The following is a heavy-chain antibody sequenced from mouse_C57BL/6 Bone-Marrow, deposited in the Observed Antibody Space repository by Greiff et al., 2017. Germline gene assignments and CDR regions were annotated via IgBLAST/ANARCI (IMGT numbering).Heavy chain of an antibody. V-gene: IGHV1-74*01. CDR1: GYTFTSYW. CDR3: AIEEYYYGSRYYFDY. D-gene: IGHD1-1*01. J-gene: IGHJ2*01. CDR2: IHPSDSDT. Sequence: QVQLQQPGAELVKPGASVKVSCKASGYTFTSYWMHWVKQRPGQGLEWIGRIHPSDSDTNYNQKFKGKATLTVDKSSSTAYRQLSSLTSEDSAVYYCAIEEYYYGSRYYFDYWGQGTTLTVSS.